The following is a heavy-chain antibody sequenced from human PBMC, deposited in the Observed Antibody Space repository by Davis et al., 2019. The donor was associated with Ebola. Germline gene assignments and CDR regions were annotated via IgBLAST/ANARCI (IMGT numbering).Heavy chain of an antibody. Sequence: ASVKVSCKASGYTFTSYGISWVRQAPGQGLEWMGWISAYNGNTNYAQKLQGRVTMTTDTSTSTAYMELRSLRSEDTAVYYCARDPWGAYYYYYGMDVWGQGTTVTVSS. CDR2: ISAYNGNT. CDR3: ARDPWGAYYYYYGMDV. V-gene: IGHV1-18*01. J-gene: IGHJ6*02. D-gene: IGHD3-16*01. CDR1: GYTFTSYG.